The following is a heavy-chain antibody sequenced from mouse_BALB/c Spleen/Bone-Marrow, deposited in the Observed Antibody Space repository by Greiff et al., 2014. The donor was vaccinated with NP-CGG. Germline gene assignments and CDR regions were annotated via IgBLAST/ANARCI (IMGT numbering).Heavy chain of an antibody. CDR1: GFAFSSYD. CDR3: ARHRAAYYVNLYAMDY. D-gene: IGHD2-10*01. Sequence: EVQLVESGGGLVKPGGSLKLSCAASGFAFSSYDMSWVRQTPEKRLEWVATISSGGSYTYYPDSVKGRFTISRDNARNTLYLQMSSLRSEDTALYYCARHRAAYYVNLYAMDYWGQGTSVTVSS. J-gene: IGHJ4*01. V-gene: IGHV5-9*02. CDR2: ISSGGSYT.